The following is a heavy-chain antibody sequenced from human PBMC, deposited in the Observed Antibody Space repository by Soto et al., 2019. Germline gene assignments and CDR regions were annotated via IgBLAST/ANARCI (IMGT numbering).Heavy chain of an antibody. V-gene: IGHV3-30-3*01. D-gene: IGHD5-18*01. Sequence: GGSLRLSCAASGFTFSSYAMHWVRQAPGKGLEWVAVISYDGSNKYYADSVKGRFTISRDNSKNTLYLQMNSLRAEDTAVYYCARDHEDTAMVTAFFDYWGQGTLVTVSS. CDR3: ARDHEDTAMVTAFFDY. CDR2: ISYDGSNK. J-gene: IGHJ4*02. CDR1: GFTFSSYA.